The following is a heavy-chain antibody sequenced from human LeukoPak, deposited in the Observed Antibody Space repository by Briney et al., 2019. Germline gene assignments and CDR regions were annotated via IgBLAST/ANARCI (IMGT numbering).Heavy chain of an antibody. CDR1: GFTFSSYG. J-gene: IGHJ4*02. V-gene: IGHV3-33*06. CDR3: AKDRANYYYDSSVLDY. Sequence: GGSLRLSCAASGFTFSSYGVHWVRQAPGKGLEWVAVIWYDGSNKYYADSVKGRFTISRDNSKNTLYLQMNSLRAEDTAVYYCAKDRANYYYDSSVLDYWGQGTLVTVSS. D-gene: IGHD3-22*01. CDR2: IWYDGSNK.